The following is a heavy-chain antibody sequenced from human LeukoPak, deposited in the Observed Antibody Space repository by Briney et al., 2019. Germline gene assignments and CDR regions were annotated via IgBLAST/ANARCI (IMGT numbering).Heavy chain of an antibody. CDR2: ISSSGSTI. Sequence: PGGSLRLSCAASGFTFSSYEMNWVRQAPGKGLEWVSYISSSGSTIYYADSVKGRFTISRDNAKNSLYLQMNSLRAEDTAVYYCARVGGGHILTGYYGYWGQGTLVTVSS. J-gene: IGHJ4*02. CDR1: GFTFSSYE. CDR3: ARVGGGHILTGYYGY. V-gene: IGHV3-48*03. D-gene: IGHD3-9*01.